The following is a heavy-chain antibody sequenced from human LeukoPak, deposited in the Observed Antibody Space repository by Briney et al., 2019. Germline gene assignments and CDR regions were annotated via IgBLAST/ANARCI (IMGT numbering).Heavy chain of an antibody. CDR3: ARDIDNGDYVVY. D-gene: IGHD4-17*01. Sequence: GGSLRLSCAASGFTFSSYAMSWVRQAPGMGLEWVSSIGSSGDITYYADSVKGRFTVSRDNSKNTLYLQMNSLRAEDTAVYYCARDIDNGDYVVYWGQGTLVTVSS. J-gene: IGHJ4*02. V-gene: IGHV3-23*01. CDR1: GFTFSSYA. CDR2: IGSSGDIT.